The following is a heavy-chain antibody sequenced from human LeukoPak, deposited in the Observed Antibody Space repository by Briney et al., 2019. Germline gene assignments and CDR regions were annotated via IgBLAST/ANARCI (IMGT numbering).Heavy chain of an antibody. CDR1: GGTFSSYA. D-gene: IGHD2-2*01. CDR3: ARSKLVVVVPAAIRGAFVY. CDR2: INPNSGGT. J-gene: IGHJ4*02. V-gene: IGHV1-2*02. Sequence: ASVKVSCKASGGTFSSYAISWVRQAPGQGLEWMGWINPNSGGTNYAQKFQGRVTMTRDTSISTAYMELSRLRSDDTAVYYCARSKLVVVVPAAIRGAFVYWGQGTLVTVSS.